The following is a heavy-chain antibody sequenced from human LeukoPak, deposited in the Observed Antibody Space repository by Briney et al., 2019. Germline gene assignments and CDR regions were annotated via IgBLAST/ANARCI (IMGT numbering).Heavy chain of an antibody. Sequence: SETLTLTCTVSGYSISSGYYWGWIRQPPGKGLEWIGSIYHSGSTYYNPSLKSRVTISVDTSKNQFSLKLSSVTAADTAVYYCASPVTGGAARPLISNVWGQGTLVTVSS. J-gene: IGHJ4*02. D-gene: IGHD6-6*01. CDR3: ASPVTGGAARPLISNV. CDR1: GYSISSGYY. V-gene: IGHV4-38-2*02. CDR2: IYHSGST.